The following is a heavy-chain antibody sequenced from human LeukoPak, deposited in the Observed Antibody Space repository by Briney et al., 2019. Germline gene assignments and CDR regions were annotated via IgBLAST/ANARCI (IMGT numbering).Heavy chain of an antibody. J-gene: IGHJ4*02. CDR2: IKSNTDGGAT. D-gene: IGHD7-27*01. CDR1: GFTFSVAW. V-gene: IGHV3-15*01. Sequence: GGSLRLSCAASGFTFSVAWMNWVRQAPGKGLEWVCRIKSNTDGGATDYAAPVKGRFTISRNDSEKTLYLQMNSLKTEDTAVYYCITEPPGVVFWGQGTLVTVSS. CDR3: ITEPPGVVF.